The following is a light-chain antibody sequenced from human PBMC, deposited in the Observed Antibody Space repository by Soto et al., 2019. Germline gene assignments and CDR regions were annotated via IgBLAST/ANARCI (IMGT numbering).Light chain of an antibody. V-gene: IGKV3D-15*01. CDR3: QQYKGWPPLT. CDR1: QNVNIN. Sequence: EIVMTQSPVTLSVSPGERVTLSCRASQNVNINLAWYQQRPGQAPRVLIYGASNRASGIPDRFSGSGSGTDFTLTISSLEHDDFALYYCQQYKGWPPLTFGGGTRVEI. CDR2: GAS. J-gene: IGKJ4*01.